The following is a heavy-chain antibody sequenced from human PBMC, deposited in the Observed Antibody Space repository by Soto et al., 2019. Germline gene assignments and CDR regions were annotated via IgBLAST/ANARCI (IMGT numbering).Heavy chain of an antibody. D-gene: IGHD6-19*01. V-gene: IGHV4-34*01. J-gene: IGHJ5*02. CDR3: ARGSGWYEFGWFDP. CDR2: INHSGST. Sequence: QVQLQQWGAGLLKPSETLSLTCAVYGRSFSGYYWSWIRQPPGKGLEWIGEINHSGSTNYNPSLKCRVTISVDTSKNQFSLKLSSVTAADTAVYYCARGSGWYEFGWFDPWGQGTLVTVSS. CDR1: GRSFSGYY.